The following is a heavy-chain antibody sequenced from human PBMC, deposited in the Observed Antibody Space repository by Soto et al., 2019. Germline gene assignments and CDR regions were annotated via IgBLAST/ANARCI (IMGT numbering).Heavy chain of an antibody. CDR2: INHSGST. D-gene: IGHD3-22*01. Sequence: QVQLQQWGAGLLKPSETLSLTCAVYGGSFSGYYWSWIRQPPGKGLEWIGEINHSGSTNYNPSLKCRVTISVDTSKNQFSLKLSSVTAADTAVYYCASSKRHYYDSSGYYSYWGQGTLVTVSS. CDR1: GGSFSGYY. V-gene: IGHV4-34*01. J-gene: IGHJ4*02. CDR3: ASSKRHYYDSSGYYSY.